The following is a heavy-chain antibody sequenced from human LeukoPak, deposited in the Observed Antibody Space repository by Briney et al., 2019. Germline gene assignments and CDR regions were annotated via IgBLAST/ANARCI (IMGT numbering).Heavy chain of an antibody. CDR2: IYSGGST. D-gene: IGHD3-22*01. CDR1: GFTVSSNY. CDR3: ARVRGRYYYDSSGLSRGEFDY. Sequence: GGSLRLSCAASGFTVSSNYMSWVRQAPGKGLEWVSVIYSGGSTNYADSVKGRFTISRDNSKNTLYLLMNSLRAEDTAVYYCARVRGRYYYDSSGLSRGEFDYWGQGTLVTVSS. J-gene: IGHJ4*02. V-gene: IGHV3-53*01.